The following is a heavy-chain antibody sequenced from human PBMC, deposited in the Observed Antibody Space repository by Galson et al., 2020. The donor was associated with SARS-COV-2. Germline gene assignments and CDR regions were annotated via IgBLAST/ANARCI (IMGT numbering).Heavy chain of an antibody. CDR1: GYTLTELS. D-gene: IGHD6-19*01. J-gene: IGHJ6*02. Sequence: ASVKVSCKVSGYTLTELSMHWVRQAPGKGLEWMGGFDPEDGETIYAQKFQGRVTMTEDTSTDTAYMELSSLRSEDTAVYYCATAPAVAGTPLAYYYYYGMDVWGQGTTVTVSS. CDR2: FDPEDGET. V-gene: IGHV1-24*01. CDR3: ATAPAVAGTPLAYYYYYGMDV.